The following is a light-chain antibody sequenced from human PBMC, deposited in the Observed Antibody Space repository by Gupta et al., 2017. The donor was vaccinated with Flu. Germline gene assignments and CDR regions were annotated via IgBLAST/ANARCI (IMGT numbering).Light chain of an antibody. V-gene: IGLV4-69*01. J-gene: IGLJ3*02. CDR1: SGHKTFA. Sequence: QAVLAQSPSASASLGASVKLTCTLTSGHKTFAIAWHQQRPGRGPRFLMKVKSDGSHTKGDGIPDRFSGSSSGAERYLTISNLQSDDEADYYCQTWATGIPWVFGGGTKLTVL. CDR2: VKSDGSH. CDR3: QTWATGIPWV.